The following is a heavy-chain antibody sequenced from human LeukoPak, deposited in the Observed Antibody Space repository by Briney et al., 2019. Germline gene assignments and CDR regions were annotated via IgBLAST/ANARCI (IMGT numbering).Heavy chain of an antibody. Sequence: GGSLRLFCAASGFTFSSYAMSWVRQAPGKGLEWVSAISGSGGSTYYADSVKGRFTISRDNSKNTLYLLMNSLRAEDTAVYYCAKGRVVRWPFDYWGQGTLVTVSS. CDR3: AKGRVVRWPFDY. V-gene: IGHV3-23*01. CDR2: ISGSGGST. CDR1: GFTFSSYA. J-gene: IGHJ4*02. D-gene: IGHD3-3*01.